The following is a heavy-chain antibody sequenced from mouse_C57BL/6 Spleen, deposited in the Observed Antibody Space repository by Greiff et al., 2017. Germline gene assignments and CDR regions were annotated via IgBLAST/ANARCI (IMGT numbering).Heavy chain of an antibody. D-gene: IGHD1-1*01. Sequence: EVKLQESGPGLVKPSQSLSLTCSVTGYSITSGYYWNWIRQFPGNKLEWMGYISYDGSNNYNPSLQNRISITRDTSKNQFFLKLNSVTTEDTATYYCARGRGFITTVVDWYFDVWGTGTTVTVSS. CDR3: ARGRGFITTVVDWYFDV. CDR2: ISYDGSN. CDR1: GYSITSGYY. V-gene: IGHV3-6*01. J-gene: IGHJ1*03.